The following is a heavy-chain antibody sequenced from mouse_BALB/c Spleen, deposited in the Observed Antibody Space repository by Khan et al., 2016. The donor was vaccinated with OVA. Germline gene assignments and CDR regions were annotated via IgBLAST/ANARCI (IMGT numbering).Heavy chain of an antibody. D-gene: IGHD4-1*01. CDR3: ASELGRYYAMDY. V-gene: IGHV3-2*02. J-gene: IGHJ4*01. Sequence: EVQLQESGPGLVKPSQSLSLTCTVTGYSITSDYAWNWIRQFPGNKLEWMGYISYSGSTTYNPSLKSRISITRDTSKDQFLLQFKSVTSEDTATYYCASELGRYYAMDYWGQGTSVTVSS. CDR1: GYSITSDYA. CDR2: ISYSGST.